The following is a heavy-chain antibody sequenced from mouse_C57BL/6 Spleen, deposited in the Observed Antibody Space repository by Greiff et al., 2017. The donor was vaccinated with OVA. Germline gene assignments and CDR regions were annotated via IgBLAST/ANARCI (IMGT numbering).Heavy chain of an antibody. D-gene: IGHD1-1*02. CDR2: IYPGSGST. CDR1: GYTFTSYW. V-gene: IGHV1-55*01. CDR3: ARRDYGPAWVAY. J-gene: IGHJ3*01. Sequence: QVQLQQPGAELVKPGASVKMSCKASGYTFTSYWITWVKQRPGQGLEWIGDIYPGSGSTTYNEKFKSKATLTVDTSSSTAYMPLSSLTSEDSAVCDCARRDYGPAWVAYWGQGTLVTVSA.